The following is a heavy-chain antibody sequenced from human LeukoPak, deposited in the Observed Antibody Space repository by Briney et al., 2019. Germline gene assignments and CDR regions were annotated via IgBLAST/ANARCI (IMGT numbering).Heavy chain of an antibody. Sequence: GGSPRLSCAASGFTFRTYAMHWVRQAPGKGLEWVAFMSHDGVKIFHADSVKGRFTISRDNSKNTLYLQMNSLRAEDTAVYYCAKIYDILPWCPEWWGQGTLVTVSS. J-gene: IGHJ4*02. CDR3: AKIYDILPWCPEW. D-gene: IGHD3-9*01. CDR1: GFTFRTYA. CDR2: MSHDGVKI. V-gene: IGHV3-30*18.